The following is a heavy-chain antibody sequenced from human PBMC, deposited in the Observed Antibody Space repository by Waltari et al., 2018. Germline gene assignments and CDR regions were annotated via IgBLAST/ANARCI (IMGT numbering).Heavy chain of an antibody. CDR1: GGSISSSSYY. CDR3: ARDQGYNWFDP. V-gene: IGHV4-39*07. J-gene: IGHJ5*02. Sequence: QLQLQESGQGLVKPSETLSLTCTVSGGSISSSSYYWGWIRQPPGKGLEWIGSIYYSGSTYYNPSLKSRVTISVDTSKNQFSLKLSSVTAADTAVYYCARDQGYNWFDPWGQGTLVTVSS. CDR2: IYYSGST.